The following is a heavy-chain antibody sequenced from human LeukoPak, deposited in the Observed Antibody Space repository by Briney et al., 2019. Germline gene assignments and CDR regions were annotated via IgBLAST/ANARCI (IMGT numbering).Heavy chain of an antibody. Sequence: GGSLRLSCAASGFTFSQYWMSWVRQAPGKGLVWVSRINSDGSSTTYADSVKGRFTISRDNAKNTLYLQMNSLRAEDTAVYYCARDYGRSRDYGMDVWGQGTTVTVSS. CDR3: ARDYGRSRDYGMDV. CDR1: GFTFSQYW. V-gene: IGHV3-74*01. D-gene: IGHD3-10*01. CDR2: INSDGSST. J-gene: IGHJ6*02.